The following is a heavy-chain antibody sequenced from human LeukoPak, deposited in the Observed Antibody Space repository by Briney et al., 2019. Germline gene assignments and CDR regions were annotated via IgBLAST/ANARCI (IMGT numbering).Heavy chain of an antibody. V-gene: IGHV4-4*02. D-gene: IGHD3-16*01. CDR3: ARQSPGFMIAGYFDY. Sequence: SETLSLTCTVSCGSISTNNWWSWVRQSPAKGLEWIGEIFHEGLTNYNPSLKSRATISIDKSKSQFSLRLTSVTAADTAVYYCARQSPGFMIAGYFDYWAQGTLVTVSS. CDR2: IFHEGLT. J-gene: IGHJ4*02. CDR1: CGSISTNNW.